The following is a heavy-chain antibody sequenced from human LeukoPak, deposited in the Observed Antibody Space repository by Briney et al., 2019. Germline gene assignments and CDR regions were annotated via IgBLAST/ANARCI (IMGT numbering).Heavy chain of an antibody. CDR3: ARVGRVLEWLPNWFDP. CDR1: GYTFTSYG. V-gene: IGHV1-18*01. D-gene: IGHD3-3*01. CDR2: ISAYNGNT. J-gene: IGHJ5*02. Sequence: ASVTVSCKASGYTFTSYGMCWVRQAPGPGLEWMGWISAYNGNTNYAQKLQGRVTMTTDTSTSTAYMELRSLRSDDTAVYYCARVGRVLEWLPNWFDPWGQGTLVTVSS.